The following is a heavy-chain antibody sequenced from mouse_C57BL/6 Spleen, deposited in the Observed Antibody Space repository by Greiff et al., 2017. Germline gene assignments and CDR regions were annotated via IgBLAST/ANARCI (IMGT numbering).Heavy chain of an antibody. V-gene: IGHV1-81*01. D-gene: IGHD1-1*01. CDR1: GYTFTSYG. Sequence: QVQLQQSGAELARPGASVKLSCKASGYTFTSYGISWVKQRTGQGLEWIGEIYPRSGNTYYNEKFKGKATLTADTSSSTAYMELRSMTAEDSAVYFCAREEDYYYGSSSWFAYWGQGTLVTVSA. CDR2: IYPRSGNT. CDR3: AREEDYYYGSSSWFAY. J-gene: IGHJ3*01.